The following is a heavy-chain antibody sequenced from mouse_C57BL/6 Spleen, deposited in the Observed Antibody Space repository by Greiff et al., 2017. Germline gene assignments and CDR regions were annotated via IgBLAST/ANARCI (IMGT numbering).Heavy chain of an antibody. J-gene: IGHJ2*01. CDR3: ARYGNYDY. V-gene: IGHV1-54*01. D-gene: IGHD2-1*01. CDR2: INPGSGGT. CDR1: GYAFTNYL. Sequence: QVQLQQSGAELVRPGTSVKVSCKASGYAFTNYLIEWIKQRPGQGLEWIGVINPGSGGTNYNEKFKGKAILTADKSSSTAYMQLSRLTSEDSAVYFCARYGNYDYWGQGTTLTVSS.